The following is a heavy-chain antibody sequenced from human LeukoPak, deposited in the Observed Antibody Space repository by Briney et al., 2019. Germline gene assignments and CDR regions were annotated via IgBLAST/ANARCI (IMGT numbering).Heavy chain of an antibody. CDR2: IYHSGST. V-gene: IGHV4-30-2*01. D-gene: IGHD2-21*01. Sequence: SQTLSLTCAVSGGSISSGGYSWSWIRQPPGKGLEWIGYIYHSGSTYYNPSLKSRVTISVDRSKNQFSLKLSSVTAADTAVYYCARHSFVFSLDYWGQGTLVTVSS. CDR1: GGSISSGGYS. J-gene: IGHJ4*02. CDR3: ARHSFVFSLDY.